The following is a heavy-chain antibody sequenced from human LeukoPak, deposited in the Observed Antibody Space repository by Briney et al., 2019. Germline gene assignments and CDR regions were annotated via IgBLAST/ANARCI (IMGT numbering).Heavy chain of an antibody. V-gene: IGHV3-30-3*02. CDR2: ISYDGGNK. CDR3: AKRVYYYDSSGDAFDI. J-gene: IGHJ3*02. Sequence: QPGRSLRLSCAASGFTFSSYAMHWVRQAPGKGLEWVAVISYDGGNKYYTDSVKGRFTISRDNFKKTLYLQMNSLRAEDTAVYYCAKRVYYYDSSGDAFDIWGQGTMVTVSS. D-gene: IGHD3-22*01. CDR1: GFTFSSYA.